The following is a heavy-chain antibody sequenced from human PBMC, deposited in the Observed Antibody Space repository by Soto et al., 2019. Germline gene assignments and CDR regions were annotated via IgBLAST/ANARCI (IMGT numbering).Heavy chain of an antibody. Sequence: SLRLSCAASGVTSSSDVMHWVRQAPGKWLEWVAVISYDGSSKYYADSVKGRFTISRDNSKNTLYLQMNSLRAEDTAVYYCAKDSPSEYYYDSSGYPDYWGQGTLVTVSS. D-gene: IGHD3-22*01. J-gene: IGHJ4*02. CDR1: GVTSSSDV. V-gene: IGHV3-30*18. CDR2: ISYDGSSK. CDR3: AKDSPSEYYYDSSGYPDY.